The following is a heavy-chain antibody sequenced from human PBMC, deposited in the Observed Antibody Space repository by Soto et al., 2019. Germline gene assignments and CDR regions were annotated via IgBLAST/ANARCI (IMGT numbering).Heavy chain of an antibody. V-gene: IGHV1-69*13. CDR2: IIPIFGTA. J-gene: IGHJ4*02. CDR3: ARQIVDSDSGPNYQYLFDS. D-gene: IGHD1-26*01. CDR1: GGTFSSYA. Sequence: SENVSCKASGGTFSSYAISWVRQAPGQGLEWMGGIIPIFGTANYAQKFQGRVTITADESTSTAYMELSSLRSEDTAVYYCARQIVDSDSGPNYQYLFDSCGQGSPVIVSS.